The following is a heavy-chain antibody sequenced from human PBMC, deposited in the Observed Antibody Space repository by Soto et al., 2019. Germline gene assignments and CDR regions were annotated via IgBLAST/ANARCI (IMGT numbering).Heavy chain of an antibody. D-gene: IGHD3-10*01. CDR3: ATYYFGSGSYYRFDN. Sequence: ASVKVSFKASGYAFSFGFSWVRQAPGKGVEWMGWLSASDGSTNSAQKFRGRIPFTTDMSKNTAYLDLLSLTTDDTAVYFWATYYFGSGSYYRFDNWGQGTLVTVSS. CDR2: LSASDGST. CDR1: GYAFSFG. J-gene: IGHJ4*02. V-gene: IGHV1-18*01.